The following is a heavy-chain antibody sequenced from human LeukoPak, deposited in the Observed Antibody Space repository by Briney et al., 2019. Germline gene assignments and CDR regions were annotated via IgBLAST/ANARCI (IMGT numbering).Heavy chain of an antibody. J-gene: IGHJ6*03. CDR2: INPSGGST. CDR1: GYTFTSYY. D-gene: IGHD3-22*01. Sequence: ASVKVSCKASGYTFTSYYMHWVRQAPGQGLEWMGMINPSGGSTSYAQKFQGRVTMTRDMSTSTVYMELSSLRSEDTAVYYCARGSYYYDSSGYLGYYMDVWGKGTTVTVSS. V-gene: IGHV1-46*01. CDR3: ARGSYYYDSSGYLGYYMDV.